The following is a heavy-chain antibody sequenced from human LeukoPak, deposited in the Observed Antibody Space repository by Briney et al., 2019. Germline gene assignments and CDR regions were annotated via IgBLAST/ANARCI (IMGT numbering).Heavy chain of an antibody. V-gene: IGHV3-30*04. CDR1: GFTFSSYA. J-gene: IGHJ6*04. Sequence: PGGSLRLSCAASGFTFSSYAMHWVRQAPGKGLEWVAVISYDGSNKYYADSVKGRFTISRDNSKNTLYLQMNSLRAEDTAVYYCAREVDYYGSGSYLGTMDVWGKGTTVTISS. CDR3: AREVDYYGSGSYLGTMDV. D-gene: IGHD3-10*01. CDR2: ISYDGSNK.